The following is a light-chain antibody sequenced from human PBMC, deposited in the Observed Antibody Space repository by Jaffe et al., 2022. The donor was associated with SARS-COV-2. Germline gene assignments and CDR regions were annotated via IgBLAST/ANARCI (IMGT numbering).Light chain of an antibody. CDR3: SAWDRRLKSVL. Sequence: QAGLTQPPSLSKGLSQTATLTCTGNSDNIGDQGAIWLQQLQGHPPQLLAYWDTIRPSGMSDRLSTSRSGNTASLTITGLQPEDEADYFCSAWDRRLKSVLFGGGTRLTVL. J-gene: IGLJ3*02. V-gene: IGLV10-54*01. CDR1: SDNIGDQG. CDR2: WDT.